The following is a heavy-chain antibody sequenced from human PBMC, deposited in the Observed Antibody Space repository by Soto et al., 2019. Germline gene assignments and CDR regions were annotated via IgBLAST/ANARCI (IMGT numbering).Heavy chain of an antibody. J-gene: IGHJ4*02. Sequence: QVQLVQSGAEVKKPGSSVKVSCKASGGTFSSYAISWVRQAPGQGLEWMGGIIPIFGTANYAQKFQGRVTITADESTRTAYMELSSLRSEDTAVYYCARGVYSSSKKPFDYWGQGTLVTVSS. CDR2: IIPIFGTA. CDR1: GGTFSSYA. V-gene: IGHV1-69*12. D-gene: IGHD6-6*01. CDR3: ARGVYSSSKKPFDY.